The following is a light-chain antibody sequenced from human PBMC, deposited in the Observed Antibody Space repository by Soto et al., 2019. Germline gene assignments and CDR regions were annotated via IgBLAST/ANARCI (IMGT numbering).Light chain of an antibody. CDR1: SSDVGAYNY. CDR2: EVI. CDR3: GSYTSARTLV. V-gene: IGLV2-14*01. J-gene: IGLJ1*01. Sequence: QSALTQPASVSGSPGQSITISCTGTSSDVGAYNYVSWYQQHPGKAPKLMIYEVINRPSGVSNRFSGSKSGNTASLTISGLQAEDEADYYCGSYTSARTLVFGTGTKLTVL.